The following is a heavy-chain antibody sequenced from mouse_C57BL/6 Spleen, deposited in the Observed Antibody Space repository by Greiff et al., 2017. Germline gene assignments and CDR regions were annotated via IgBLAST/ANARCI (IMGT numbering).Heavy chain of an antibody. V-gene: IGHV2-5*01. J-gene: IGHJ1*03. D-gene: IGHD1-1*01. CDR2: LWRGGST. CDR1: GFSFTSYG. Sequence: VQLKESGPGLVQPSQSLSITCTVSGFSFTSYGVHWVRQSPGKGLEWLGVLWRGGSTDYNAAFLSRLSITTDNSKRQVFFKMNSLQADDTAIYYCAKNYYGSSYGYFGVWGTVATVTVSS. CDR3: AKNYYGSSYGYFGV.